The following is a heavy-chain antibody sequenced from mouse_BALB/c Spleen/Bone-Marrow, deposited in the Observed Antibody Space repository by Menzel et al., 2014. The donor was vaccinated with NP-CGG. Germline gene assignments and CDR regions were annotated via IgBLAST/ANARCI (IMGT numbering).Heavy chain of an antibody. J-gene: IGHJ3*01. V-gene: IGHV14-1*02. Sequence: VQLKQSGAELVRPGALVKSSCKASGFNIKDYYMHWVKQRPEQGLEWIGWIDPENGNTIYDPKFQGKASITADTSSNTAYLQLSSLTSEDTAVYYCAGGNYRFAYWGQGTLVTVSA. D-gene: IGHD2-1*01. CDR2: IDPENGNT. CDR3: AGGNYRFAY. CDR1: GFNIKDYY.